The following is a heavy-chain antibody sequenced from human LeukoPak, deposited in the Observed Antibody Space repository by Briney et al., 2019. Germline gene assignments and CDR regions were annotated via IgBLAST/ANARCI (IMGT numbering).Heavy chain of an antibody. CDR3: ARDNSALDY. V-gene: IGHV4-61*08. CDR1: VGSVSRGDYH. J-gene: IGHJ4*02. D-gene: IGHD2-21*01. Sequence: SETLSLTRSVCVGSVSRGDYHGNWIRQPPGKGLEWVGYIYYSGSTNYNPSLKSRLSISVDRSKNQFSLKLKSVTAADTAVYYCARDNSALDYWGQGTLVTVSS. CDR2: IYYSGST.